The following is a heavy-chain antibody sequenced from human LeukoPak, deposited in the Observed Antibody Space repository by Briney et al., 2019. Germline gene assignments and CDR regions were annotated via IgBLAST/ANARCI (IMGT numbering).Heavy chain of an antibody. CDR1: GGSISSGNW. J-gene: IGHJ3*02. D-gene: IGHD3-16*01. CDR3: ARPGFGGAFDI. V-gene: IGHV4-4*02. Sequence: SETLSLTCTVSGGSISSGNWWSWVRQPPGKGLEWIGEVYHSGSTNYNPSLKSRVTISVDRSKNHFSLKLSSVTAADTAVYYCARPGFGGAFDIWGQGTMVTVYS. CDR2: VYHSGST.